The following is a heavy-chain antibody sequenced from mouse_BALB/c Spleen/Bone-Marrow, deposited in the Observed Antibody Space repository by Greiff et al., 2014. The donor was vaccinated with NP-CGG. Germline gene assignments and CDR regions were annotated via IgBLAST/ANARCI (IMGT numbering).Heavy chain of an antibody. J-gene: IGHJ4*01. CDR3: ARRYYNMAMDY. CDR1: GFNIKDTY. V-gene: IGHV14-3*02. D-gene: IGHD1-1*01. CDR2: IDPAIGNS. Sequence: VQLQQSGAELVSPGASVKLSCTASGFNIKDTYIHWVKQRPEQGLEWIGRIDPAIGNSKYGPKFQGKATFTSDTSSNTAYLQLSSLTSEDTAVYYCARRYYNMAMDYWGQGTSVTVSS.